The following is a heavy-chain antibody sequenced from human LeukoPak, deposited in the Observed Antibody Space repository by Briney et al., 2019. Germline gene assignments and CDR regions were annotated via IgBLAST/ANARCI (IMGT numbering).Heavy chain of an antibody. D-gene: IGHD3-22*01. J-gene: IGHJ4*02. CDR3: ARGRGGGSIDRSGHVDY. CDR1: GGSFSGYY. Sequence: PSETLSLTCAVYGGSFSGYYWSWIRQPPGKGLEWIGEINHSGSTNYNPSLKSRVTISVDTSKNQFSLKLSSVTAADTAVYYCARGRGGGSIDRSGHVDYWGQGTLVTVSS. CDR2: INHSGST. V-gene: IGHV4-34*01.